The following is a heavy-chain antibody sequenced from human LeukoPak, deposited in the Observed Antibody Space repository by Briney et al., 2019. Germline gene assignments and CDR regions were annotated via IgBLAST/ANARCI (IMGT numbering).Heavy chain of an antibody. V-gene: IGHV3-21*01. CDR3: AREGGGYCSSTSCYGWY. J-gene: IGHJ4*02. CDR1: GFTFSSYS. D-gene: IGHD2-2*01. CDR2: ISSSSSYI. Sequence: PGGSLRLSCAASGFTFSSYSMDWVRQAPGKGLEWVSSISSSSSYIYYADSVKGRFTISRDNAKNSLYLQMNSLRAEDTAVYYCAREGGGYCSSTSCYGWYWGQGTLVTVSS.